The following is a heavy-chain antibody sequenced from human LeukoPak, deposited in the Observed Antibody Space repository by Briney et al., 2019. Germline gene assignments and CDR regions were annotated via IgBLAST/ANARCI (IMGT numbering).Heavy chain of an antibody. D-gene: IGHD2-15*01. CDR3: ARVGVAATQGNDY. CDR1: GFTFSSYG. CDR2: ISSSSSYI. J-gene: IGHJ4*02. Sequence: PGGSLRLSCAASGFTFSSYGMNWVRQAPGKGLEWVSSISSSSSYIYYADSVKGRFTISRDNAKNSLYLQMNSLRAEDTAVYYCARVGVAATQGNDYWGQGTLVTVSS. V-gene: IGHV3-21*01.